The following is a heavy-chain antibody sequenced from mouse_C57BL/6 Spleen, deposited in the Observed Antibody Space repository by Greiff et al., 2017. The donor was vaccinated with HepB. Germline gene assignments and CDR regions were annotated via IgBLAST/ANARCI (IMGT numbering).Heavy chain of an antibody. V-gene: IGHV5-15*01. D-gene: IGHD1-1*01. CDR3: ARPGYGSSYGGYFDV. CDR2: ISNLAYSI. CDR1: GFTFSDYG. Sequence: EVKLMESGGGLVQPGGSLKLSCAASGFTFSDYGMAWVRQAPRKGPEWVAFISNLAYSIYYADTVTGRVTISRENAKNTLYLELSSLRSEDTAMYYCARPGYGSSYGGYFDVGGTGTTVTVSS. J-gene: IGHJ1*03.